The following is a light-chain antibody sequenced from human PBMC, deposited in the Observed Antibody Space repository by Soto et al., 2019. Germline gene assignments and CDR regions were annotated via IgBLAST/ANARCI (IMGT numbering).Light chain of an antibody. CDR2: EVT. J-gene: IGLJ1*01. CDR1: STDIGYYNY. Sequence: QSVLTQPASVSGSLGQSITIPCTGTSTDIGYYNYVFWLQQHPGKAPKLVIFEVTHRPSGISDRFSGSKSGNTASLTISGLQAEHEGHYYSSSLTTSNTYVFGSGTKVTVL. CDR3: SSLTTSNTYV. V-gene: IGLV2-14*01.